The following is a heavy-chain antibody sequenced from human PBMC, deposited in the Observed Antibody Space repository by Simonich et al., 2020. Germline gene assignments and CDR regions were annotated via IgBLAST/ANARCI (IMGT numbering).Heavy chain of an antibody. D-gene: IGHD6-13*01. Sequence: QVQLVESGGGVVQPGRSLRLSCAASGFTFSSYGMHWVRQAPGNGRGVREVIWYEENKKTYADSVKGRFTSSRNNSKNTLYLQMNSLRAEDTAVYYCARAYSSSWYNWFDPWGQGTLVTVSS. CDR1: GFTFSSYG. CDR3: ARAYSSSWYNWFDP. CDR2: IWYEENKK. V-gene: IGHV3-33*01. J-gene: IGHJ5*02.